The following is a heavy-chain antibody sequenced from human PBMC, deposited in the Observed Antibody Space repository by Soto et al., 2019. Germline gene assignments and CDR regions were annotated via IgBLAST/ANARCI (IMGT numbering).Heavy chain of an antibody. D-gene: IGHD3-22*01. J-gene: IGHJ4*02. CDR3: ARPSDSSGYYYVD. CDR2: ISYDGSNK. CDR1: GFTFSSYA. V-gene: IGHV3-30-3*01. Sequence: QVRLVESGGGVVQPGRSLRLSCAASGFTFSSYAMHWVRQAPGKGLEWVAVISYDGSNKYYADSVKGRFTISRDNSKKTLYLQMNSLRAEDTAVYYCARPSDSSGYYYVDWGQGTLVTVSS.